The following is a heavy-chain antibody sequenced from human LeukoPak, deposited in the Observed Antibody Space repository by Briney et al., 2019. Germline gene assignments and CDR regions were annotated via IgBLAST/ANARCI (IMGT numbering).Heavy chain of an antibody. CDR2: ISSSSSYI. Sequence: GGSLRLSXAASGFTFSSYSMNWVRQAPGKGLEWVTSISSSSSYIYYADSVKGRFTISRDNAKNSLYLQMNSLRAEDTAVYYCARDDEYSYGTTDYWGQGTLVTVSS. CDR3: ARDDEYSYGTTDY. J-gene: IGHJ4*02. V-gene: IGHV3-21*01. CDR1: GFTFSSYS. D-gene: IGHD5-18*01.